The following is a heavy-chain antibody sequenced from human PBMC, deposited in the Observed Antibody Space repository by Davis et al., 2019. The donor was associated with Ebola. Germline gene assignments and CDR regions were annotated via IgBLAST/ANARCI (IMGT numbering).Heavy chain of an antibody. J-gene: IGHJ4*02. CDR1: GFRFGSYW. V-gene: IGHV3-48*03. Sequence: GGSLRLSCAASGFRFGSYWMTWVRQAPGKGLEWVSYISGSATSTFYADSVKGRFTISRDNARDSLYLQMDSLRVEDTAIYYCARDAFSLSRYDTEDHWGQGTLVTVSS. CDR3: ARDAFSLSRYDTEDH. D-gene: IGHD3-9*01. CDR2: ISGSATST.